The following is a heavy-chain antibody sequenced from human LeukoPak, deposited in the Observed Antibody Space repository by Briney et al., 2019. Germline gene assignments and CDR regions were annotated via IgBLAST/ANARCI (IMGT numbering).Heavy chain of an antibody. V-gene: IGHV3-23*01. CDR1: AFTFSSYA. CDR3: AKGSNTVVTPDY. CDR2: ISGSGGST. J-gene: IGHJ4*02. Sequence: GGSLRLSCAASAFTFSSYAMSWVRQAPGKGLEWVSAISGSGGSTYYADSVKGRFTISRDNSKNTLYLQMDSLRAEDTAVYYCAKGSNTVVTPDYWGQGTLVAVSS. D-gene: IGHD2-21*02.